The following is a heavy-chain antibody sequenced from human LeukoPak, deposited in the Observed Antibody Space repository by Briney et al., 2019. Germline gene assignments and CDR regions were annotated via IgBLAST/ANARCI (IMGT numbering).Heavy chain of an antibody. CDR3: ARTICGGSCYFDY. CDR2: IYYSGST. J-gene: IGHJ4*02. CDR1: GVSISSGDYY. D-gene: IGHD2-15*01. Sequence: SETLSLTCTVSGVSISSGDYYWSWIRQPPGKGLEWIGYIYYSGSTYYNPSLKSRVTISVDTSKNQFSLKLSSVTAADTAVYYCARTICGGSCYFDYWGQGTLVTVSS. V-gene: IGHV4-30-4*01.